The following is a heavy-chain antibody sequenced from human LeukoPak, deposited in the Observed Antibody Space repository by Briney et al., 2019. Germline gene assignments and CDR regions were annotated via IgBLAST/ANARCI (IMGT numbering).Heavy chain of an antibody. CDR2: ISGSGGRT. CDR1: GFTFSSYA. Sequence: GRSLRLSCAASGFTFSSYAMSWVRQAPGKGLEWVSVISGSGGRTYYADSVKGRFTISRDNSEDTLYLQMNSLRAEDTAVYYCAKRGYYDSGGYYAPFDYWGQGTLVTVSS. D-gene: IGHD3-22*01. J-gene: IGHJ4*02. CDR3: AKRGYYDSGGYYAPFDY. V-gene: IGHV3-23*01.